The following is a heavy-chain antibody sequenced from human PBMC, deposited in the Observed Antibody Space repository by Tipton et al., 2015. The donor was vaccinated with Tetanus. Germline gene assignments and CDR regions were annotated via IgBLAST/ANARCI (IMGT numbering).Heavy chain of an antibody. D-gene: IGHD2-2*01. CDR2: ISYDGSNK. CDR3: AKSHVGMPSDYYYYGMDV. CDR1: GFTFSNYV. Sequence: SLRLSCAASGFTFSNYVMHWVRQAPGKGLEWVAVISYDGSNKYYADSVKGRFTISRDNSKNTLYLQMNSLRAEDTAVYYCAKSHVGMPSDYYYYGMDVWGRGTTVTVSS. J-gene: IGHJ6*02. V-gene: IGHV3-30*18.